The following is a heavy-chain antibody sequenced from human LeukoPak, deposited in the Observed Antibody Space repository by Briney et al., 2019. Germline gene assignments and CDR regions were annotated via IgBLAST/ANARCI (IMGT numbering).Heavy chain of an antibody. V-gene: IGHV3-73*01. Sequence: GGPLRLSCAASGFTFSGSAMHWVRQASGKGLEWVGRIRSKANSYATAYAASVKGRFTISRDDSKNTAYLQMNSLKTEDTAVYYCTRHPGTTVTTEGWFDPWGQGTLVTVSS. J-gene: IGHJ5*02. CDR2: IRSKANSYAT. CDR1: GFTFSGSA. D-gene: IGHD4-17*01. CDR3: TRHPGTTVTTEGWFDP.